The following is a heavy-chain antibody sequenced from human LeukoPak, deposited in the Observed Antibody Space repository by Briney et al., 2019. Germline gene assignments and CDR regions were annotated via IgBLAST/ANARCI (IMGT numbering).Heavy chain of an antibody. Sequence: SETLSLTCTVSGGSISSSSYYWGWIRQPPGKGLEWIGSIYYSGSTNYNPSLKSRVTISVDTSKNQFSLKLSSVTAADTAVYYCARGPAPRTRPGIAVADPHGFDYWGQGTLVTVSS. CDR1: GGSISSSSYY. CDR2: IYYSGST. CDR3: ARGPAPRTRPGIAVADPHGFDY. J-gene: IGHJ4*02. V-gene: IGHV4-39*07. D-gene: IGHD6-19*01.